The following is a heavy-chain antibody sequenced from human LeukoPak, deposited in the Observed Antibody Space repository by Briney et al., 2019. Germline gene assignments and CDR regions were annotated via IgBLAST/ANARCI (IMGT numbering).Heavy chain of an antibody. V-gene: IGHV3-7*03. CDR2: IKQDGSEK. J-gene: IGHJ4*02. Sequence: PGGSLRLSCAASGFTFSSYSMNWARQAPGKGLEWVANIKQDGSEKYYVDSVKGRFTISRDNAKNSLYLQMNSLRAEDTAVYYCARDGYEKSIDYWGQGTLVTVSS. CDR1: GFTFSSYS. D-gene: IGHD5-12*01. CDR3: ARDGYEKSIDY.